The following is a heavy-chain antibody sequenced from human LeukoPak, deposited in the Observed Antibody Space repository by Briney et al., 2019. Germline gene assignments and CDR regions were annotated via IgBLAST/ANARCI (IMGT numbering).Heavy chain of an antibody. CDR1: GYSITSGYY. J-gene: IGHJ4*02. CDR2: IYHSGNT. CDR3: ARAGYCSGVSCYSAVPGKY. D-gene: IGHD2-15*01. V-gene: IGHV4-38-2*02. Sequence: SETLSLTCTVSGYSITSGYYWAWIRQSPGKGLEWIGSIYHSGNTYYNPSLKSRVIILVDTSKNQFSLQLGSVTPTDTAVYYCARAGYCSGVSCYSAVPGKYWGQGTLVTVSS.